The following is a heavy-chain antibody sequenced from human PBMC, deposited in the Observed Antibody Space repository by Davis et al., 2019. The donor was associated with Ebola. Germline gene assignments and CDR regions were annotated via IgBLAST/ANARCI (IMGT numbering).Heavy chain of an antibody. V-gene: IGHV3-21*01. CDR3: ARGGYYDTSGYSHAAFDI. CDR1: GFTFSSYS. CDR2: ISSGSYYI. J-gene: IGHJ3*02. Sequence: GESLKISCPASGFTFSSYSMYWVRQAPGKGLEWVSSISSGSYYIYYADSLKGRFTISRDNAKNSLYLQMHSLRAEDTAVYHCARGGYYDTSGYSHAAFDIWGQGIMATVSS. D-gene: IGHD3-22*01.